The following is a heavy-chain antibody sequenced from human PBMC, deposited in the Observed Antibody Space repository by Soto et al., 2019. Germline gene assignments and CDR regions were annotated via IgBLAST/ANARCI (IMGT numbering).Heavy chain of an antibody. V-gene: IGHV4-30-4*01. D-gene: IGHD5-18*01. CDR3: ARGVDTAMESYYYYGMDV. CDR1: GGSISSGDYY. J-gene: IGHJ6*02. CDR2: IYYSGST. Sequence: SETLSLTCTVSGGSISSGDYYWSWIRQPPGRGLEWIGYIYYSGSTYYNPSLKSRVTISADTSKNQFSLKLSSVTAADTAVYYCARGVDTAMESYYYYGMDVWGQGTTVTVSS.